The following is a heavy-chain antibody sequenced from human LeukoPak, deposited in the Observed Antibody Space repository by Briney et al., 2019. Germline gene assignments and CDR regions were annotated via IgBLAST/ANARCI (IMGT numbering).Heavy chain of an antibody. J-gene: IGHJ4*02. Sequence: ASVTVYCKTSGYTLSDYYMHWVRQAPGQGLEWMGWIRGDTGDTDSPQKFQGRVTMTRDTSSNTAYMELSRLTFDDTARYFCARVRGNSCDYWGQGTLVTVSS. CDR1: GYTLSDYY. CDR3: ARVRGNSCDY. CDR2: IRGDTGDT. V-gene: IGHV1-2*02. D-gene: IGHD6-13*01.